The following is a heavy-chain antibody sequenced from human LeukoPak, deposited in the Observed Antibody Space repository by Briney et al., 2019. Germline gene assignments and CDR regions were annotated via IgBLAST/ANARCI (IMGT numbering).Heavy chain of an antibody. J-gene: IGHJ4*02. CDR2: IYPGDSDT. Sequence: GESLKISCKGSGYSFTSYWIGWVRQLPGKGLEWMGIIYPGDSDTRYSPSFQGQVTISAAKSISTAYLQWSSLKASDTAMYHCARWENYDYVWGSYRLADWGQGTLVTVSS. D-gene: IGHD3-16*02. CDR1: GYSFTSYW. CDR3: ARWENYDYVWGSYRLAD. V-gene: IGHV5-51*01.